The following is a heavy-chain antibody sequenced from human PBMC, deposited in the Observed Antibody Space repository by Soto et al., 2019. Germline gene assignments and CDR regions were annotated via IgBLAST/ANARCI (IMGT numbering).Heavy chain of an antibody. CDR1: CFSLSTSGEG. CDR2: IYWNDDK. Sequence: TQSLTLTFTFSCFSLSTSGEGVGCIRQPPGKALEWLALIYWNDDKRYSPSLKSRLTITKDTSKNQVVLTMTNMDPVDTATYYCAHRRRGGIAARLDYYYYGMDVWGQGTTVTVSS. V-gene: IGHV2-5*01. CDR3: AHRRRGGIAARLDYYYYGMDV. J-gene: IGHJ6*02. D-gene: IGHD6-6*01.